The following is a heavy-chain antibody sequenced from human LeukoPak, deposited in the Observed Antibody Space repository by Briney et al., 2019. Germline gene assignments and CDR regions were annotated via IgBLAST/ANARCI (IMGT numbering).Heavy chain of an antibody. CDR2: IYHSGST. J-gene: IGHJ4*02. V-gene: IGHV4-38-2*01. Sequence: SETLSLTCAVSGYSISSGYYWGWIQQPPGKGLEWIGSIYHSGSTYYNPSLKSRVTISVDTSKNQFSLKLSSVTAADTAIYYCARASSGSYYYFDYWGQGTLVTVSS. CDR1: GYSISSGYY. D-gene: IGHD3-22*01. CDR3: ARASSGSYYYFDY.